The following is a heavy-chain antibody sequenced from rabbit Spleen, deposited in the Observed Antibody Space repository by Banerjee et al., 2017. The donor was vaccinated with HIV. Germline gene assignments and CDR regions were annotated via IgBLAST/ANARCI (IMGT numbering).Heavy chain of an antibody. V-gene: IGHV1S40*01. CDR3: ARDGTRNGLYFNL. J-gene: IGHJ4*01. CDR2: VSTGNRDIT. Sequence: QSLEESGGDLVKPGASLTLTCIASGVSFSGDSYMCWVRQAPGKGLEWIACVSTGNRDITYYASWAKGRFTISKTSSTTVTLQMTSLTAADTATYFCARDGTRNGLYFNLWGQGTLVTVS. CDR1: GVSFSGDSY. D-gene: IGHD7-1*01.